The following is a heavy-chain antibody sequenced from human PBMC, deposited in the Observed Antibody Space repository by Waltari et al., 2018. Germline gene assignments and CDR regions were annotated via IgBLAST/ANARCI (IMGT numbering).Heavy chain of an antibody. CDR1: GFTVSSNY. CDR2: IYRDGST. J-gene: IGHJ4*02. CDR3: AKNRPLDY. V-gene: IGHV3-53*02. Sequence: EVQLVETGGVLIQPGGSLRLSCSASGFTVSSNYMNWVRQAPGKGLGWFSVIYRDGSTFYSDSGKGRFTISRDNSKNTLYLQMNSLRAEDTALYYCAKNRPLDYWGQGTLVTVSS.